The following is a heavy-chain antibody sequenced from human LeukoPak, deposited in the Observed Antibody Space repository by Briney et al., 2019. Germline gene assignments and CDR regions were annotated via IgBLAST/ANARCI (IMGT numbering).Heavy chain of an antibody. V-gene: IGHV3-11*05. J-gene: IGHJ4*02. D-gene: IGHD3-22*01. Sequence: KPGGSLRLSCAASGFTVSSNHMSWVRQGPGKGLEWVSYISGSSIYTRYADSVKGRFTISRDNAKNSLYLQMNSLRAEDTALYYCVRDISGYYFDYWGQGTLVTVSS. CDR3: VRDISGYYFDY. CDR2: ISGSSIYT. CDR1: GFTVSSNH.